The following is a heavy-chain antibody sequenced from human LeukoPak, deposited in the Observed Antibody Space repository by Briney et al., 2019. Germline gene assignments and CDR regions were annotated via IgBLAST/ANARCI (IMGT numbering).Heavy chain of an antibody. CDR2: ISSGSGYR. J-gene: IGHJ4*02. CDR3: VRWGVEAGMYY. CDR1: GLTFSRYS. V-gene: IGHV3-21*01. D-gene: IGHD6-19*01. Sequence: GGSLRLSCAASGLTFSRYSMNWVRQAPGKGLEWVSSISSGSGYRYYADSVKGRFTISRDNAKKSMFLQMNSLRVEETAVYKCVRWGVEAGMYYWGQGTPVTVSS.